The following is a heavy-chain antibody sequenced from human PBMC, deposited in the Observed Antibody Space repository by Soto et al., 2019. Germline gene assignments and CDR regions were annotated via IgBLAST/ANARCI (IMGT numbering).Heavy chain of an antibody. Sequence: QVQLVQSGAEVKKPGSSVKVSCKASGGTFSSFVISWVRQAPGQGLEWMGRIIPSIGIINYAQKFQGRVTITADKSPSTAYMELSSLRSDDTAVDYCAREGDMKLHSDSSDEPGYWGQGTLVTVSS. CDR2: IIPSIGII. CDR1: GGTFSSFV. CDR3: AREGDMKLHSDSSDEPGY. J-gene: IGHJ4*02. V-gene: IGHV1-69*04. D-gene: IGHD3-22*01.